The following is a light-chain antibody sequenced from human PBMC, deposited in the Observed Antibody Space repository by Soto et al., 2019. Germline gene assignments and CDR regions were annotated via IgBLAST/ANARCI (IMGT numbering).Light chain of an antibody. Sequence: QSALTQPASVSGSPGQSITISCTGTSSDVGGYNYVSWYQQHPGKAPKLMIYEVSNRPSGVSYRFSGSKSGNTASLTISGLQAEYEADYYCSSHTSSNTRVFGPGTKVTVL. V-gene: IGLV2-14*01. CDR2: EVS. CDR3: SSHTSSNTRV. J-gene: IGLJ1*01. CDR1: SSDVGGYNY.